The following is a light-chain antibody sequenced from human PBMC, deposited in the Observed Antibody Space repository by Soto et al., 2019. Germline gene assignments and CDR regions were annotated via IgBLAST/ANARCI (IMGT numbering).Light chain of an antibody. Sequence: DIQMTQSPSSLSASVGDRVTITCRASHYIGTFLNWYHQRPGKAPKLLIYAASNLQTGVPLRFSGSGSGTEFTLTISSLQPEDFATYYCQQSYSTRYTFGQGTKVDIK. V-gene: IGKV1-39*01. CDR1: HYIGTF. CDR2: AAS. J-gene: IGKJ2*01. CDR3: QQSYSTRYT.